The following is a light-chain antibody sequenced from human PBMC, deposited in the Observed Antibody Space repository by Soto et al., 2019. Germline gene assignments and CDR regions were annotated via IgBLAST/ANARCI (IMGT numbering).Light chain of an antibody. CDR2: RAS. CDR3: LQYHNLWA. V-gene: IGKV3-15*01. Sequence: IVMTQSPATLSVSPGERATLSCRASQNIYSNIAWYQQRPGQAPRLLIYRASTRATGVPARFSGSGSGTEFTLTISSLQSEDFAVYSCLQYHNLWAFGRGTQVEIK. J-gene: IGKJ4*02. CDR1: QNIYSN.